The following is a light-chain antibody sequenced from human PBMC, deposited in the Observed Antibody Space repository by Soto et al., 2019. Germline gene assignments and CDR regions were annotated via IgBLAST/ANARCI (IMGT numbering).Light chain of an antibody. V-gene: IGLV2-14*01. CDR3: SSYTSSSTLVV. Sequence: QSALTQPASVSGSPGQSITISCTGTSSDVGGYNYVSWYQQHPGKAPKLMIYDVSNRPSGVSNRFSDSNSGNTASPTISGLQAEDEGDYYCSSYTSSSTLVVFGGGTKLTVL. CDR2: DVS. J-gene: IGLJ2*01. CDR1: SSDVGGYNY.